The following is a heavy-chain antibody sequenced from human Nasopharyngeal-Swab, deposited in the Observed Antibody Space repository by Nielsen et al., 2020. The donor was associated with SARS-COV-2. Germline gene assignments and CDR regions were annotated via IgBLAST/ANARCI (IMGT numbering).Heavy chain of an antibody. CDR3: ARDQGFTSSYWFDP. J-gene: IGHJ5*02. V-gene: IGHV1-18*01. CDR1: GYTFTSDG. Sequence: ASVKVSCKASGYTFTSDGISWVRQAPGQGLEWMGWISGYNGFTNYGQKFQGRVTMTTDTSTSTAYMELRSLTSDDTAVYYCARDQGFTSSYWFDPWGRGTLVTVSS. CDR2: ISGYNGFT. D-gene: IGHD2-2*01.